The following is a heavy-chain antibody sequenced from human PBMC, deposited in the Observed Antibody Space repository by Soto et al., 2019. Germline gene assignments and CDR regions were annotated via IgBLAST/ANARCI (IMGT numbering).Heavy chain of an antibody. CDR1: GDSICSYY. V-gene: IGHV4-59*01. J-gene: IGHJ4*02. D-gene: IGHD2-21*01. CDR2: IYYSGST. CDR3: ARYLIERPGED. Sequence: PSDTLSLTFTFSGDSICSYYWSWIRQPPGKGLEWIGYIYYSGSTNYNPSLKSRVTISVDTSKNQFSLKLSSVTAADTAVYYCARYLIERPGEDWGKGTLGTV.